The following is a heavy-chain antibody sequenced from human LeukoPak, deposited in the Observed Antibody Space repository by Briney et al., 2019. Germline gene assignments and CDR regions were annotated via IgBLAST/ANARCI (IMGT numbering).Heavy chain of an antibody. J-gene: IGHJ5*02. CDR2: VYYNANT. V-gene: IGHV4-39*01. Sequence: SETLSLTWTVSGGSISSSNYYWAWTRQPPGKGLEWIGSVYYNANTYYNPSLKGRVTVSADMSKNQFSLKLNSLTAADTAVYYCVRHTHNPAFDPWGQGTLVTASS. D-gene: IGHD1-14*01. CDR3: VRHTHNPAFDP. CDR1: GGSISSSNYY.